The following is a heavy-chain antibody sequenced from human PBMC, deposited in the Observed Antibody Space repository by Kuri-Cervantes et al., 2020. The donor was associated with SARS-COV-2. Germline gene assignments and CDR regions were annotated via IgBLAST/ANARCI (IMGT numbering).Heavy chain of an antibody. J-gene: IGHJ4*02. CDR3: AREGYDSSGLVDY. CDR2: IYHSGST. V-gene: IGHV4-38-2*02. CDR1: GYSISSGYY. D-gene: IGHD3-22*01. Sequence: SETLSLTCAVSGYSISSGYYWGWIRQPPGKGLEWIGSIYHSGSTYYNPSLKSRVTISVDTSKNQFSLKLSSVTAADTAVYYCAREGYDSSGLVDYWGQGTLVTVSS.